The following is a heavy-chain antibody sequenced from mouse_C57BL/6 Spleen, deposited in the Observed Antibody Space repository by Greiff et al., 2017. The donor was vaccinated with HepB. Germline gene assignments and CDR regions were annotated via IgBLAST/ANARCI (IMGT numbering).Heavy chain of an antibody. CDR1: GYTFTSYN. V-gene: IGHV1-52*01. Sequence: QVQLQQPGAELVRPGSSVKLSCKASGYTFTSYNMHWVKQRPIHGLEWIGNIYPSDSETSYNQKFKGKATLTVDKSSSTAYMQLSSLTSEDSAVYYCARCNDEGLDYWGQGTSVTVSS. CDR2: IYPSDSET. J-gene: IGHJ4*01. CDR3: ARCNDEGLDY. D-gene: IGHD2-1*01.